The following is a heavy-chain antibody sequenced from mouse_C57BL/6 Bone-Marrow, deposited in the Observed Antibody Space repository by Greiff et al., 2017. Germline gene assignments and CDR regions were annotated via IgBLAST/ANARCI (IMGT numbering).Heavy chain of an antibody. CDR3: ARCEDSKPAWFAY. J-gene: IGHJ3*01. Sequence: EVKLVESGPGLAKPSQPLSLTCSVTGYSITSDYWNWIRKFPGNKLEYMGYISYSGSTYYNPSLKSRISITRDTSKNQYYLQLNSVTTEDTATYYCARCEDSKPAWFAYWGQGTLVTVSA. D-gene: IGHD2-5*01. CDR1: GYSITSDY. CDR2: ISYSGST. V-gene: IGHV3-8*01.